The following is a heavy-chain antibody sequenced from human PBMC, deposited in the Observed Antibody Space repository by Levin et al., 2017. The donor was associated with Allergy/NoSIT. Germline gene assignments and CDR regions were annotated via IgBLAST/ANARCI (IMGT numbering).Heavy chain of an antibody. Sequence: ASVKVSCKASGYTFTSYYMHWVRQAPGQGLEWMGIINPSGGSTSYAQKFQGRVTMTRDTSTSTVYMELSSLRSEDTAVYYCARGLQLRGSGSSTNLDYWGQGTLVTVSS. D-gene: IGHD1-26*01. CDR2: INPSGGST. V-gene: IGHV1-46*01. J-gene: IGHJ4*02. CDR1: GYTFTSYY. CDR3: ARGLQLRGSGSSTNLDY.